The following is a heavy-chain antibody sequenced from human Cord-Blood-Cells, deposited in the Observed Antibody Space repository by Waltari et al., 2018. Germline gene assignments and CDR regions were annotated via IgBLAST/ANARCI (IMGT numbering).Heavy chain of an antibody. CDR2: SKPNSGGT. CDR1: GYTFTGYY. V-gene: IGHV1-2*02. J-gene: IGHJ3*02. Sequence: QVQLVQSGAEVKKPGASVKVSCKASGYTFTGYYMHWVRQAPGQGLEWMGWSKPNSGGTNDAQKFQGRVTMTRDTSISTAYMELSRLRSDDTAVYYCARDPFDSSGYYGAFDIWGQGTMVTVSS. D-gene: IGHD3-22*01. CDR3: ARDPFDSSGYYGAFDI.